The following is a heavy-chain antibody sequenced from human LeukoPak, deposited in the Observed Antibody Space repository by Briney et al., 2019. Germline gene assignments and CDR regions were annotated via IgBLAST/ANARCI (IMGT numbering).Heavy chain of an antibody. CDR2: ISSIGSTI. CDR1: GFTFSDYY. J-gene: IGHJ4*02. Sequence: GGSLNLPCAASGFTFSDYYMTWIRQPPGKGLEGFSYISSIGSTIYYADSVKGRFTISRDNAKNSLYLQMNSLRAEDTAVYYCARSGDYGDYVFGYWGQGTLVTVSS. CDR3: ARSGDYGDYVFGY. V-gene: IGHV3-11*04. D-gene: IGHD4-17*01.